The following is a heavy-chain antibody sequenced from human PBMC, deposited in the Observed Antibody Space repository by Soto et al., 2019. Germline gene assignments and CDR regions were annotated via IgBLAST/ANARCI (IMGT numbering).Heavy chain of an antibody. V-gene: IGHV3-48*01. J-gene: IGHJ5*02. CDR3: AGTPAAILKTHNWFDP. CDR2: ISSSSSTI. CDR1: GFTFSSYS. D-gene: IGHD2-2*01. Sequence: GGSLRLSCAASGFTFSSYSMNWVRQAPGKGLEWVSYISSSSSTIYYADSVKGRFTISRDNAKNSLYLQMNSLRAEDTAVYYCAGTPAAILKTHNWFDPWGQGTLVTVSS.